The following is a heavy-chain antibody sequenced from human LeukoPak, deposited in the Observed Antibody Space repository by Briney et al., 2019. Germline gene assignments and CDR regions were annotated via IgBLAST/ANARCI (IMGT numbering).Heavy chain of an antibody. CDR2: INPNSGGT. V-gene: IGHV1-2*04. CDR3: ARERDSSSFPEWGY. D-gene: IGHD6-6*01. Sequence: GASVKVSCKASGYTFTGYYMHWVRQAPGQGLEWMGWINPNSGGTNYAQKFQGWVTMTRDTSISTAYMELSRLRSDDTAVYYCARERDSSSFPEWGYWGQGTLVTVSS. CDR1: GYTFTGYY. J-gene: IGHJ4*02.